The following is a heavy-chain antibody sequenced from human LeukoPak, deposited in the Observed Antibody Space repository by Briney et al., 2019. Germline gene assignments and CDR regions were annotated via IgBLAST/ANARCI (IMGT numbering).Heavy chain of an antibody. CDR2: IRSSSSYI. J-gene: IGHJ6*02. V-gene: IGHV3-21*01. D-gene: IGHD5-18*01. Sequence: GVSLRLPCAASGFTFSSYCMNWVRQAPGKGREWVSSIRSSSSYIYYADSVKGRFTISRDNAKNSLYLQMNSLRAEDTAVYYCARDAGYSYGYLTFYCYYYGMDVWGQGTTVTVSS. CDR3: ARDAGYSYGYLTFYCYYYGMDV. CDR1: GFTFSSYC.